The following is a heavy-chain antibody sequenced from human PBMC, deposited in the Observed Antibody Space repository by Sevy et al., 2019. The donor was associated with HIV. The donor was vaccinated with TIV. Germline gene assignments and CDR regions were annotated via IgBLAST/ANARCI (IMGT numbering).Heavy chain of an antibody. CDR3: AKGDTSTRYYYYGMDV. Sequence: GGSLRLSCAASGFTFSIFGMSWVRQAPGKGLEWVSTISGSGGTTYYADSVKGRFTISRDNSKKTLYLQMNSLRAEDTALYYCAKGDTSTRYYYYGMDVWGQGTAVTVSS. V-gene: IGHV3-23*01. CDR1: GFTFSIFG. CDR2: ISGSGGTT. D-gene: IGHD2-2*01. J-gene: IGHJ6*02.